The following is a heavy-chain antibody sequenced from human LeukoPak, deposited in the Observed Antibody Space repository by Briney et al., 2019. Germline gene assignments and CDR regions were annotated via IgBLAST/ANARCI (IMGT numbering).Heavy chain of an antibody. CDR1: GGTFSSYA. CDR3: ARGRSDGYSLDY. CDR2: IIPILGIA. Sequence: ASVKASCKASGGTFSSYAISRVRQAPGHGREWLGGIIPILGIANYAQKFQGRVTITAEKSTSTAYMELSSLRAEDTAVYYCARGRSDGYSLDYWGQGTLVTVSS. V-gene: IGHV1-69*10. J-gene: IGHJ4*02. D-gene: IGHD3-16*01.